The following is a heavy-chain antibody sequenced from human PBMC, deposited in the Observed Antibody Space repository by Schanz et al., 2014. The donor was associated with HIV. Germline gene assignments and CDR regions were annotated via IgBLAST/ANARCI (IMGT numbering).Heavy chain of an antibody. Sequence: EVQLVESGGGLIQPGGSLRLTCVASGFTVSSNYMTWVRQAPGKGLEWVSVLYSGGRKYYADAVKGRFTISRDNAKNTLFLQMNSLRAEDTAVYYCARSPWLRDDGLDIWGQGTMVTVSS. D-gene: IGHD6-19*01. CDR2: LYSGGRK. J-gene: IGHJ3*02. V-gene: IGHV3-53*01. CDR3: ARSPWLRDDGLDI. CDR1: GFTVSSNY.